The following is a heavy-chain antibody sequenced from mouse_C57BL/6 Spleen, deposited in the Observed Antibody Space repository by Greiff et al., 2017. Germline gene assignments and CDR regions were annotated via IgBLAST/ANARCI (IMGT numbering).Heavy chain of an antibody. V-gene: IGHV5-6*01. CDR3: ARGVSEY. J-gene: IGHJ2*01. CDR1: GFTFSSYG. CDR2: ISSGGSYT. Sequence: EVKLVESGGDLVKPGGSLKLSCAASGFTFSSYGMSWVRQTPDKRLEWVATISSGGSYTYYPDSVKGRFTISRDNAKNTLYLQMSSLKSEDTAMYYCARGVSEYWGQGTTLTVSS.